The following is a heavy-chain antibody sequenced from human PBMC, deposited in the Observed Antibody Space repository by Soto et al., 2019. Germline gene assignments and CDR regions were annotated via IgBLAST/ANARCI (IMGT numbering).Heavy chain of an antibody. D-gene: IGHD4-4*01. Sequence: GGSLRLSCAASGFTFSHAWMSWVRQAPGKGLEWVGRIKSKADGETKDYGAPVRGRFTISRDDSQDILYLHMNSLRIEDTAVYYCCVIKRRDQYSTSGYWFDPWGPGTLVTVSS. CDR2: IKSKADGETK. CDR3: CVIKRRDQYSTSGYWFDP. V-gene: IGHV3-15*01. CDR1: GFTFSHAW. J-gene: IGHJ5*02.